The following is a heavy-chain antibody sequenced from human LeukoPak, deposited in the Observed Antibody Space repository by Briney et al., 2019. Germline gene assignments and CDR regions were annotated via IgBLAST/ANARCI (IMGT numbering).Heavy chain of an antibody. J-gene: IGHJ4*02. CDR2: INSSGGTT. V-gene: IGHV1-46*01. CDR3: ARGGWYYFDY. Sequence: ASVKVSCKASGYAFTGYYMHWVRQAPGQGLEWMGIINSSGGTTSYAQKFQGRVTMTRDTSTSTVYMELSSLRSEDTAVYYCARGGWYYFDYWGQGTLVTVSS. CDR1: GYAFTGYY. D-gene: IGHD6-19*01.